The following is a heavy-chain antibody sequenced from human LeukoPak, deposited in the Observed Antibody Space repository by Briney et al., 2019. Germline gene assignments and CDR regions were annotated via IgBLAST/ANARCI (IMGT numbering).Heavy chain of an antibody. D-gene: IGHD2-15*01. V-gene: IGHV4-59*08. CDR1: GDSISDYY. CDR2: IYFTGNA. J-gene: IGHJ3*02. Sequence: SETLSLTCTVSGDSISDYYWVWIRQPPGKGLEWIGYIYFTGNAYYNPSLKSRVTFSLDTSKNQFSLKLTSVTAADTVVYYCARHPDTLIDALDIWGQGTMVTVSS. CDR3: ARHPDTLIDALDI.